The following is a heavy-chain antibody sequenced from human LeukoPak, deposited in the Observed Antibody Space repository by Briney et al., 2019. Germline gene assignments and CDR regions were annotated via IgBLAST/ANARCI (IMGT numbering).Heavy chain of an antibody. J-gene: IGHJ6*02. CDR3: ARIGKETYGMDV. V-gene: IGHV2-70*01. CDR1: GFSLSTSGMG. Sequence: SGPALVKPTQTLTLTCTLSGFSLSTSGMGVSWIRKPPGKALEWLALIAWDDDEYYSTSLKTRLTISKDTSKNQVVLTMTNMDHVDTATYYCARIGKETYGMDVWGQGTTVTVSS. CDR2: IAWDDDE.